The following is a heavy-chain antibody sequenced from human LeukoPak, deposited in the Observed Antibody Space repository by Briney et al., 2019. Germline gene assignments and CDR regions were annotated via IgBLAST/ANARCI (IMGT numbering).Heavy chain of an antibody. CDR1: GFTFSSYS. Sequence: GGSLRLSCAASGFTFSSYSMNWVRQAPGKGLEWVSSISSSSSYIYYADSVKGRFTISRDNAKNSLYLQMNSLRAEDTAVYYCANGPGDQLLFNAFDLWGQGTLVTVSS. CDR2: ISSSSSYI. J-gene: IGHJ3*01. V-gene: IGHV3-21*01. CDR3: ANGPGDQLLFNAFDL. D-gene: IGHD2-2*01.